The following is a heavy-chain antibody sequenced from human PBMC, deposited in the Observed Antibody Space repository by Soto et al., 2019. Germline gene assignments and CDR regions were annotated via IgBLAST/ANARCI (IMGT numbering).Heavy chain of an antibody. Sequence: SVKVSCKASGGTFSSYAISWVRQAPGQGLEWMGGIIPIFGTANYAQKFQGRVTITADESTSTAYMELSSLRSEDTAVYYCARKWDHFSYGSGSYYPFDYWGQGTLVTVSS. J-gene: IGHJ4*02. CDR1: GGTFSSYA. D-gene: IGHD3-10*01. CDR2: IIPIFGTA. CDR3: ARKWDHFSYGSGSYYPFDY. V-gene: IGHV1-69*13.